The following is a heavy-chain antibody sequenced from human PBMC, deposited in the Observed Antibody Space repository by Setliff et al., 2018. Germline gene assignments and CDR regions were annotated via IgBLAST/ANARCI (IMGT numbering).Heavy chain of an antibody. CDR3: ARTGTYRYFDY. J-gene: IGHJ4*02. CDR2: IYYSGST. CDR1: GASIRNNYY. V-gene: IGHV4-59*08. Sequence: PSETLSLTCAVSGASIRNNYYWSWIRQPPGKGLEWIGYIYYSGSTNYNPSLKSRVTMSVDTSKNQFSLKLTSVTAADTAVYYCARTGTYRYFDYWGQGTRVTVSS. D-gene: IGHD1-1*01.